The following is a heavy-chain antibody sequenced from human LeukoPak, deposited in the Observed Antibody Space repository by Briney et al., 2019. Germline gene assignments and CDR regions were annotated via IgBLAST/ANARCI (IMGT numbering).Heavy chain of an antibody. J-gene: IGHJ5*02. D-gene: IGHD3-10*01. V-gene: IGHV3-33*01. CDR3: ARDSYQDYYGRFDP. CDR1: GFIFSNHG. Sequence: GGSLRLSCAASGFIFSNHGMHWIRQAPGKRLEWVAVIWDDGNNKRYANSVNGRFTISRDNSENTLYLQMNGLTAEDTAMYYCARDSYQDYYGRFDPWGQGTLVIVSS. CDR2: IWDDGNNK.